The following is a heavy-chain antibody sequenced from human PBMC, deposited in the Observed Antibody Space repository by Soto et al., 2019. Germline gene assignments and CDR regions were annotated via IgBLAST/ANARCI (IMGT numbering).Heavy chain of an antibody. CDR3: ARPDYELWTGSYAMDV. J-gene: IGHJ6*04. CDR1: GASLGNYY. V-gene: IGHV4-4*07. CDR2: VSSSGNT. D-gene: IGHD3-3*01. Sequence: QVQLQESGPGLVKPSETLSLTCTVAGASLGNYYWFWIRQPVGKGLEGIVRVSSSGNTNANPALNRRATMSIATSTLQFSLRLRSVTAAATALYSCARPDYELWTGSYAMDVWGKGTTFTVSS.